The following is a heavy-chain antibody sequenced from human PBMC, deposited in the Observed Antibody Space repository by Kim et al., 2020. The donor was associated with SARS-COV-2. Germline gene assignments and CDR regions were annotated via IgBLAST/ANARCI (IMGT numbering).Heavy chain of an antibody. V-gene: IGHV3-48*03. CDR1: GFKFSDYE. Sequence: GGSLRLSCTASGFKFSDYEMNWVRQAPGKGLEWISYISSAGNIIHYADSVKGRFTISRDNAKNSLYLQMNGLRFEDTAVYYCARVFGYWGQGALVTVSA. J-gene: IGHJ4*02. D-gene: IGHD3-10*01. CDR3: ARVFGY. CDR2: ISSAGNII.